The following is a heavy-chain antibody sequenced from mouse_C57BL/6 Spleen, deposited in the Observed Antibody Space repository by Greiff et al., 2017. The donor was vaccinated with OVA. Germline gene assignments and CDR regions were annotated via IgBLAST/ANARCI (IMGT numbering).Heavy chain of an antibody. CDR3: ARWAVNYYFDD. J-gene: IGHJ2*01. V-gene: IGHV1-69*01. CDR2: IDPSDSYT. Sequence: QVQLQQPGAELVMPGASVKLSCKASGYTFTSYWMHWVKQRPGQGLEWIGEIDPSDSYTNYNQKFKGKSTLTVDKSSSTAYMQLSSLTSEDSAVYYCARWAVNYYFDDWGQGTTLTVSS. CDR1: GYTFTSYW. D-gene: IGHD1-3*01.